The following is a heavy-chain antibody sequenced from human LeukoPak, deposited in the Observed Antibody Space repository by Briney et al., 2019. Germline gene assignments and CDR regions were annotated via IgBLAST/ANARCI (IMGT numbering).Heavy chain of an antibody. CDR3: ARANYYDSSGYSRGAFDI. V-gene: IGHV4-38-2*02. Sequence: SETLSLTCIVSGYSISSGFYWGWIRQPPGKGLEWIGSIFHSGSTYYNPSLKSRVTISVGTSKNQFSLKLSSVTAADTAAYYCARANYYDSSGYSRGAFDIWGQGTMVSVSS. D-gene: IGHD3-22*01. CDR1: GYSISSGFY. CDR2: IFHSGST. J-gene: IGHJ3*02.